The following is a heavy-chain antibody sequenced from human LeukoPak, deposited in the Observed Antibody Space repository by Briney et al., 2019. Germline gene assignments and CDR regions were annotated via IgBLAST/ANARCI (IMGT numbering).Heavy chain of an antibody. CDR1: GGSISGRY. J-gene: IGHJ4*02. Sequence: SETLSLTCAVSGGSISGRYWSWIRQPPGKGLEWIANWRYDGSPNYTPSLESRATISLDTSKNQFSLRLTSVTAADTAVYYCVVTQKWLAFDYCGQGNLVTVSS. D-gene: IGHD6-19*01. V-gene: IGHV4-59*08. CDR2: WRYDGSP. CDR3: VVTQKWLAFDY.